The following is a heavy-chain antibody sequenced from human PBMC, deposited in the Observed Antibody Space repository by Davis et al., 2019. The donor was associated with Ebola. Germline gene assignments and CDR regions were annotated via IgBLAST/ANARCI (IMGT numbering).Heavy chain of an antibody. Sequence: PSETLSLTCTVSGGSISSQYWNWIRQPPGKGLEWIGNIYYSGSTNYNPSLKSRVTISVDTSHQFSLKLTSVTAADTAVYYCARGSSFWGGYLMAYFEYWGQGTVITV. V-gene: IGHV4-59*11. J-gene: IGHJ4*02. CDR1: GGSISSQY. CDR3: ARGSSFWGGYLMAYFEY. D-gene: IGHD3-3*01. CDR2: IYYSGST.